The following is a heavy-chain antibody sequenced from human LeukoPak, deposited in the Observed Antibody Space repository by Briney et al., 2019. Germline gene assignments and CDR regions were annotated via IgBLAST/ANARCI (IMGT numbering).Heavy chain of an antibody. D-gene: IGHD3-22*01. CDR1: GFTFSSYE. J-gene: IGHJ4*02. Sequence: GGSLRLSCAASGFTFSSYEMNWVRQAPGKGLEWVSYISSSGSTIYYADSVKGRFTISRDNARNSLYLQMNSLRAEDTAIYFCVRAPAYESSNYYPWYFDHWGQGTPVSVSS. V-gene: IGHV3-48*03. CDR3: VRAPAYESSNYYPWYFDH. CDR2: ISSSGSTI.